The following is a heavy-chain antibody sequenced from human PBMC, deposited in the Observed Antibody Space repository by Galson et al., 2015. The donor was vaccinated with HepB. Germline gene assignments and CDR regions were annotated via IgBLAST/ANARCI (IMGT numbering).Heavy chain of an antibody. D-gene: IGHD1/OR15-1a*01. CDR2: ISMSGGST. V-gene: IGHV3-23*01. CDR3: VKGSNNPEH. CDR1: GYTFSSFG. Sequence: SLRLSCAASGYTFSSFGMTWVRQAPGKGLECVAAISMSGGSTDYADSVKGRFTISRDNSKNRMQLQMNSLTVDDTGVYYCVKGSNNPEHWGQGTVVTVPS. J-gene: IGHJ4*02.